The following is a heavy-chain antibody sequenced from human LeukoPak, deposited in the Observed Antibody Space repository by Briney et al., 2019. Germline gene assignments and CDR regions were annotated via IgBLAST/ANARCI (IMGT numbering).Heavy chain of an antibody. CDR1: GYTFTGYY. Sequence: ASVKVSCKASGYTFTGYYMHWVRQAPGQGLEWMGWINPNSGGTNYAQKFQGRVTMTRDTSISTAYMELSRLRSDDTAVYYCARDSVQLWRNYYYYMDVWGKGTTVTVSS. V-gene: IGHV1-2*02. CDR3: ARDSVQLWRNYYYYMDV. J-gene: IGHJ6*03. CDR2: INPNSGGT. D-gene: IGHD5-18*01.